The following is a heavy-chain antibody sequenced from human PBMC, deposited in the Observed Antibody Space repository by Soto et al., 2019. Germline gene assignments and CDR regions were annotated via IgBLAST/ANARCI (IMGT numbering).Heavy chain of an antibody. Sequence: QVQLVQSGAEVKKPGASVKVSCKASGYTFTSYAMHWVRQAPGQRLEWMGWINAGNGNTKYSQKFQGRVTITRDTSASTGYMALTSLRSKDTAVYYCARVSLVTIRGWFAPWGQGTLVTVSS. V-gene: IGHV1-3*01. D-gene: IGHD2-21*02. CDR1: GYTFTSYA. CDR2: INAGNGNT. J-gene: IGHJ5*02. CDR3: ARVSLVTIRGWFAP.